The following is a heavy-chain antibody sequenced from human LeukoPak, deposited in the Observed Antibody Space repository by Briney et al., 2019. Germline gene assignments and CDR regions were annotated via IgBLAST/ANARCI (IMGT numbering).Heavy chain of an antibody. Sequence: GGSLRLSCAASGFTFSTYGMNWVRQAPGKGLEWVSYISSSTSTIYYADSVKGRFTISRDNAKNSLYLQMNSLRDEDTAVYYCARAHCGGGFCYSGFDFWGQGTLVTVSS. CDR2: ISSSTSTI. D-gene: IGHD2-15*01. CDR1: GFTFSTYG. V-gene: IGHV3-48*02. J-gene: IGHJ4*02. CDR3: ARAHCGGGFCYSGFDF.